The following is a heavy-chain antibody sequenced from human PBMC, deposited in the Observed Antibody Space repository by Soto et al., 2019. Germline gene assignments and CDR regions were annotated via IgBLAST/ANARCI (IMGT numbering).Heavy chain of an antibody. V-gene: IGHV1-18*01. Sequence: GASVKVSCMASGYTYTSNGRRWVRQATGQGLEWMGWISAYNGNTNYAQKLQGRVTMTTDTSTSTAYMELRSLRSDDTAVYYCARDLYDFWSGYYPTHFDYWGQGTLVTVSS. J-gene: IGHJ4*02. CDR2: ISAYNGNT. CDR1: GYTYTSNG. CDR3: ARDLYDFWSGYYPTHFDY. D-gene: IGHD3-3*01.